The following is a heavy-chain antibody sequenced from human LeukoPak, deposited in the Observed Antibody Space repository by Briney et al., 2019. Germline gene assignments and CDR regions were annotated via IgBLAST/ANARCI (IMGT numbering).Heavy chain of an antibody. CDR2: IYYIGRT. D-gene: IGHD6-13*01. V-gene: IGHV4-59*01. CDR3: ARIAAAGSYYFDY. Sequence: SETLSLTCTVSGDSISSYYWSWIRQPPGKGLEWIGYIYYIGRTNYNPSLKSRVTISVDTSKNQFSLKLSSVTAADTAVYYCARIAAAGSYYFDYWGQGTLVTVSS. J-gene: IGHJ4*02. CDR1: GDSISSYY.